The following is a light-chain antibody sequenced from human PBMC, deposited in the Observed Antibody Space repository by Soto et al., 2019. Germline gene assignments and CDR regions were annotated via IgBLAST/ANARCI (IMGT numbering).Light chain of an antibody. V-gene: IGKV3-15*01. CDR2: GAS. CDR1: QSVSSN. J-gene: IGKJ4*01. Sequence: EIQMTQSPATLSASPGERATLTCRASQSVSSNLAWYQQKPGQAPRLLIYGASTRDTGIPARFSGSGSGTEFTPTISSLQSEDFSVYYCQQYNNCPPLTFGGGTKVEIK. CDR3: QQYNNCPPLT.